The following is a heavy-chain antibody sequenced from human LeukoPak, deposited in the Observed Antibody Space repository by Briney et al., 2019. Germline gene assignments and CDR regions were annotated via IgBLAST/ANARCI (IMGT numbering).Heavy chain of an antibody. CDR2: IRYDGSNK. J-gene: IGHJ4*02. Sequence: PGGSLRLSCAASGFTFSSYGMHWVRQAPGKGLEWVAFIRYDGSNKYYADSVKGRFTISRDNPKNTLYLQMNSLRAEDTAVYYCAKGLLELSDYWGQGTLVTVSS. CDR3: AKGLLELSDY. CDR1: GFTFSSYG. D-gene: IGHD1-7*01. V-gene: IGHV3-30*02.